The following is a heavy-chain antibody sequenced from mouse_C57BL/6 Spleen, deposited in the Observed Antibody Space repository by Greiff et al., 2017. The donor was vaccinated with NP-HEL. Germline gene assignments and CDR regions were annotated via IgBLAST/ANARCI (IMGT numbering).Heavy chain of an antibody. CDR1: GYTFTNYW. J-gene: IGHJ2*01. V-gene: IGHV1-53*01. Sequence: VQLPQPGTALVKPGASVKLSCKASGYTFTNYWMHWVKQRPGQGLEWIGNINPSNGGTNYNEKFKSKATLTVDKSSSTAYMQLSSLTSEDSAVYYCARARGSFRHYFDYWGQGTTLTVSS. CDR3: ARARGSFRHYFDY. CDR2: INPSNGGT.